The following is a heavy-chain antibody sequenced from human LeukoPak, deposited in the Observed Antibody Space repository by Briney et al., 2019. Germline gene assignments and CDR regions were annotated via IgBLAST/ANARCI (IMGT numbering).Heavy chain of an antibody. D-gene: IGHD6-13*01. Sequence: GGSLRLSCAASGLTVRSNYMSWVRQAPGKGLEWVSIIYSGGSSYYADSVKGRFTISRDNGKNSLYLQMNSLRAEDTAVYYCAGYSSSWYVVDYYYGMDVWGQGTTVTVS. CDR2: IYSGGSS. J-gene: IGHJ6*02. CDR1: GLTVRSNY. V-gene: IGHV3-66*01. CDR3: AGYSSSWYVVDYYYGMDV.